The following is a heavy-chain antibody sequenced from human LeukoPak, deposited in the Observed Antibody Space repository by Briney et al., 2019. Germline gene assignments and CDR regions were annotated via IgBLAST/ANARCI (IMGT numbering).Heavy chain of an antibody. CDR1: GYTFTSYG. CDR2: INPSGGST. D-gene: IGHD1-14*01. CDR3: ARDISDSEIDY. V-gene: IGHV1-46*01. J-gene: IGHJ4*02. Sequence: GASVKVSCKASGYTFTSYGISWVRQAPGQGLEWMGIINPSGGSTSYAQKFQGRVTMTRDTSTSTVYMELSSLRSEDTAVYYCARDISDSEIDYWGQGTLVTVSS.